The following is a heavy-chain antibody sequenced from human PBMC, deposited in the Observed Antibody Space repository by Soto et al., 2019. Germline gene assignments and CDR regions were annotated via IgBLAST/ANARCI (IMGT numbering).Heavy chain of an antibody. CDR3: AREVGRLSWFDP. CDR2: IYYSGST. Sequence: TSETLSLTCTVSGGSISSYYWSWIRQPPGKGLEWIGYIYYSGSTNYNPSLKSRVTISVDTSKNQFSLKLSSVTAADTAVYYCAREVGRLSWFDPWGQGTLVTVSS. CDR1: GGSISSYY. J-gene: IGHJ5*02. D-gene: IGHD6-25*01. V-gene: IGHV4-59*01.